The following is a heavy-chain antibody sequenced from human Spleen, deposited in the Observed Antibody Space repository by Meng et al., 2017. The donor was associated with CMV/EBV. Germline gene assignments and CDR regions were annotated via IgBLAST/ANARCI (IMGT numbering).Heavy chain of an antibody. D-gene: IGHD5-12*01. CDR1: GFSFSDFY. J-gene: IGHJ4*02. CDR2: ISGSGGAI. CDR3: EKDGGYYYFDF. Sequence: SCEASGFSFSDFYMSWIRQARGKGTEWISYISGSGGAIYYADSIKGRFTISRDNAKDSVRLQMNSLRAEDTAVYYCEKDGGYYYFDFWGQGSLVTVSS. V-gene: IGHV3-11*01.